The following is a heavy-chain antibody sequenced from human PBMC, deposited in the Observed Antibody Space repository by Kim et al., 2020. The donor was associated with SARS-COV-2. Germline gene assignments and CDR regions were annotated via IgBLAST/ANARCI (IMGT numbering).Heavy chain of an antibody. CDR3: ARNRGDIVVVPAAQDAFDI. D-gene: IGHD2-2*01. Sequence: SRVTISVDTSKNQFSLKLSSVTAADTAVYYCARNRGDIVVVPAAQDAFDIWGQGTMVTVSS. J-gene: IGHJ3*02. V-gene: IGHV4-59*01.